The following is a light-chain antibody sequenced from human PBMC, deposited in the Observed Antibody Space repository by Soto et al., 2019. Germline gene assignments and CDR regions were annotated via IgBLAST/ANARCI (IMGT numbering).Light chain of an antibody. CDR3: QSYDSSLSVSYV. CDR1: SSNIGAGYD. Sequence: QSVLTQPPSVSGAPGQRVTISCTGSSSNIGAGYDVHWYQQLPGRAPKLLIYGNSNRPSGVPDRFSGSKSGTSASLAITGLQAEDEADYYCQSYDSSLSVSYVFGTGTKVTVL. V-gene: IGLV1-40*01. CDR2: GNS. J-gene: IGLJ1*01.